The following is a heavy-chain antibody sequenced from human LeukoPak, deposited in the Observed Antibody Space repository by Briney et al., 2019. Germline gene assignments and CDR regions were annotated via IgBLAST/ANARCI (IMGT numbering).Heavy chain of an antibody. J-gene: IGHJ4*02. CDR1: GFTFSDYY. CDR3: TRDRLFSEETTMINIDY. CDR2: ISNSDSYT. D-gene: IGHD5-18*01. V-gene: IGHV3-11*06. Sequence: GGSLRHSCAASGFTFSDYYTSWIRQAPGKGLAWVSYISNSDSYTNYADSVRGRFTISRDNAKNSLYLQMNSLRAEDTAVYYCTRDRLFSEETTMINIDYWGQGTLVTVSS.